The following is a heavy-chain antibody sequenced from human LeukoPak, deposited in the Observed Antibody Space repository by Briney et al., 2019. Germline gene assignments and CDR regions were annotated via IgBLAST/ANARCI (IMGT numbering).Heavy chain of an antibody. CDR1: GGSFSGYY. D-gene: IGHD2-15*01. J-gene: IGHJ4*02. CDR2: ISTSGSP. V-gene: IGHV4-4*07. Sequence: PSETLSLTCAVYGGSFSGYYWSWIRQPAGKGLEWIGRISTSGSPDYNPSLKSRVTMSIDTSKSQFSLRLTSVTAADTALYFCAREGRSSTPGYWGQGTLVTVSS. CDR3: AREGRSSTPGY.